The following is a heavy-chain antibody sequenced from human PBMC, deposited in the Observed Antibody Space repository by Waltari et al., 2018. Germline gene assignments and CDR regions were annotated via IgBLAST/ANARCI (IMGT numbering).Heavy chain of an antibody. CDR2: INHSGST. J-gene: IGHJ4*02. CDR3: ARGLISSGWYGDYFDY. CDR1: GGSFSGYY. Sequence: QVQLQQWGAGLLKPSETLSLTCAVYGGSFSGYYWSWIRQPPGKGLEWIGEINHSGSTNYNPYLKSRVTISVDTSKNQFSLKLSSVTAADTAVYYCARGLISSGWYGDYFDYWGQGTLVTVSS. D-gene: IGHD6-19*01. V-gene: IGHV4-34*01.